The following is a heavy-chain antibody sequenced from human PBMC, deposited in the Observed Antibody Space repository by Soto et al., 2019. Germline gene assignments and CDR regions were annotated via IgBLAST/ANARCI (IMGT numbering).Heavy chain of an antibody. CDR3: ARDLAQLVPYYYYYYGMDV. D-gene: IGHD6-13*01. CDR1: GGTFSSYA. CDR2: LIPIFGTA. Sequence: QVQLVQYGAEVKKPGSSVKVSCKASGGTFSSYAISWVRQAPGQGLEWMGGLIPIFGTANYAQKFQGRLTITAQEPTSTAYMEMSSLRAEDTAVYYCARDLAQLVPYYYYYYGMDVWGQGTTVTVFS. V-gene: IGHV1-69*01. J-gene: IGHJ6*02.